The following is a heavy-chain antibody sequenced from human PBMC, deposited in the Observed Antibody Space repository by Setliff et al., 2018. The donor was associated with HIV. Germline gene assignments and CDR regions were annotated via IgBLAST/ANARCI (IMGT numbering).Heavy chain of an antibody. CDR1: GFTFSNNW. CDR3: VRVVTFFSTGPHFDP. CDR2: ISPDGSST. Sequence: PGGSLRLSCAASGFTFSNNWIHWVRQTAEKGLVWVSRISPDGSSTMYADSVKGRFTISRDNAKNTVYLQMNSLRAEDTGVYYCVRVVTFFSTGPHFDPWGQGTLVTVSS. D-gene: IGHD2-21*02. V-gene: IGHV3-74*03. J-gene: IGHJ5*02.